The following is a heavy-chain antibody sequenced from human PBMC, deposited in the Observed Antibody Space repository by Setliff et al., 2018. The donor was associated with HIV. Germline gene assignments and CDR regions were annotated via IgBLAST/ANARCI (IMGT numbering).Heavy chain of an antibody. CDR3: AISNFWSGYSTSPPDYFDY. V-gene: IGHV1-3*01. CDR2: INAGNGNT. CDR1: GYTFTSYA. D-gene: IGHD3-3*01. Sequence: ASVKVSCKASGYTFTSYAMHWVRQAPGQRLEWMGWINAGNGNTKYSQKFQGRVTITRDTSASTAYMELSSLRSEDTAVYYCAISNFWSGYSTSPPDYFDYWGQGMLVTVSS. J-gene: IGHJ4*02.